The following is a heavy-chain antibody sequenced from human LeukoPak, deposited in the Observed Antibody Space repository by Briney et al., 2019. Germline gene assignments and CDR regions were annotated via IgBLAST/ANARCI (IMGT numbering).Heavy chain of an antibody. Sequence: GGSLRLSCAASGFTFSDYYMSWIRQAPGKGLEWVSYISSSGSTIYYADSVKGRFTISRDNAKNSLYLQMNSLRAEDTAVYYCARSLRGYDYVWGSYRRLAPPDGMDVWGQGTTVTVSS. J-gene: IGHJ6*02. D-gene: IGHD3-16*02. CDR2: ISSSGSTI. CDR1: GFTFSDYY. V-gene: IGHV3-11*01. CDR3: ARSLRGYDYVWGSYRRLAPPDGMDV.